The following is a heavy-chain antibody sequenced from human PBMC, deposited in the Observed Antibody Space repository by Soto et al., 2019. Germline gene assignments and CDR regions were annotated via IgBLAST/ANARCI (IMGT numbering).Heavy chain of an antibody. J-gene: IGHJ4*02. CDR2: ISAYNGNT. CDR3: AREIGGSGSYYSFGY. Sequence: ASVKVSCKASGYTFTSYGISWVRQAPGQGLEWMGWISAYNGNTNYAQKLQGRVTMTTDTSTSTAYMELRSLRSDDTAVYYCAREIGGSGSYYSFGYWGQGTLVTVSS. V-gene: IGHV1-18*04. CDR1: GYTFTSYG. D-gene: IGHD3-10*01.